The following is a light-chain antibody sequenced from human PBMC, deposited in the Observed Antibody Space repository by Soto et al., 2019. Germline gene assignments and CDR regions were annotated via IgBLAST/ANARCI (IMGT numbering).Light chain of an antibody. CDR2: AVS. V-gene: IGKV1-8*01. J-gene: IGKJ1*01. Sequence: AVLLTQSPSSFSASTGDRATITCRASQDIHNYLAWYQQDPGKAPKLLLYAVSILQTGVPSRFSGSGSGTDFTLTIDGLQSEDFATYFCHHYYNYPWTFGKGTAVE. CDR3: HHYYNYPWT. CDR1: QDIHNY.